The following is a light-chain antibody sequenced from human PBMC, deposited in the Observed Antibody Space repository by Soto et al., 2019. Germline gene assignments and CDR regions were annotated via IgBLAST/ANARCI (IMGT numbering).Light chain of an antibody. CDR2: AAS. V-gene: IGKV1-27*01. J-gene: IGKJ1*01. CDR3: QKYNSART. Sequence: DIQMTQSPSALSASVVDRFTITFRASQGISNYLAWYQQKPGKVPKLLIYAASTLQSGVPSRFSGSGSGTGFTLTISSLQPEDVATYYCQKYNSARTFGQGTKVDIK. CDR1: QGISNY.